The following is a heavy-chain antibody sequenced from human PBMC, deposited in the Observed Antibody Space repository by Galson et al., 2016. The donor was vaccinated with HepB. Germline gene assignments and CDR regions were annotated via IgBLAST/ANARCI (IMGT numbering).Heavy chain of an antibody. D-gene: IGHD3-10*01. V-gene: IGHV4-34*01. CDR1: GVGVSGYY. Sequence: SETLSLTCAVSGVGVSGYYWSWIRQSPGKGLEWIGEINYSGTTNHSPSLKSRVTLSLDTTKYQLSLNLSSVTATDTAMYYCARGSYGSGNYYKPKHFHPWGQGTLVTVSS. CDR2: INYSGTT. CDR3: ARGSYGSGNYYKPKHFHP. J-gene: IGHJ1*01.